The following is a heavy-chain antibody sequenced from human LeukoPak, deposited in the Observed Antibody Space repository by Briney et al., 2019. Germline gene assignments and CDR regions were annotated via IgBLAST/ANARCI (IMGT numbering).Heavy chain of an antibody. D-gene: IGHD3-10*01. J-gene: IGHJ6*02. Sequence: SGGSLRLSCAAYGFTVSSNYMSWVRQAPGKGLEWLSVIYSGGSTYYADSVTGRFTIARHHSTPTMYLYMNSQTGEDTAVYYCARDFIERFGEFTYYGMDVWGQGTTVTVSS. CDR3: ARDFIERFGEFTYYGMDV. CDR1: GFTVSSNY. CDR2: IYSGGST. V-gene: IGHV3-53*04.